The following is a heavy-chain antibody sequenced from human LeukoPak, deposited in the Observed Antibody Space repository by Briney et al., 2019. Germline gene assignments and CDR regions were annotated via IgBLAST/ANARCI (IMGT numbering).Heavy chain of an antibody. Sequence: GGSLRLSCAASGFTFSSYSMNWVRQAPGKGLEWVANIKQDGSEKYYVDSVKGRFTISRDNAKNSLYLQMNSLRAEDTAVYYCARVRYDSSGYYYYYYYYMDVWGKGTTVTVSS. CDR3: ARVRYDSSGYYYYYYYYMDV. D-gene: IGHD3-22*01. J-gene: IGHJ6*03. V-gene: IGHV3-7*01. CDR2: IKQDGSEK. CDR1: GFTFSSYS.